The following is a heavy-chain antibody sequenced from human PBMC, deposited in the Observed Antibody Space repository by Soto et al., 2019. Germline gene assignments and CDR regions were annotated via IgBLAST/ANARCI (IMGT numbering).Heavy chain of an antibody. CDR1: GFTFSSYG. J-gene: IGHJ4*02. Sequence: GGSLRLSCATSGFTFSSYGMHWVRQAPGKGLEWVAVIWYDGSNKYYADSVKGRFTITRDTSASTAYMELSSLRSEDTAVYYCAKGEWSYCRGGSCYYFAYWGQGTVVTVSS. CDR3: AKGEWSYCRGGSCYYFAY. D-gene: IGHD2-15*01. V-gene: IGHV3-30*02. CDR2: IWYDGSNK.